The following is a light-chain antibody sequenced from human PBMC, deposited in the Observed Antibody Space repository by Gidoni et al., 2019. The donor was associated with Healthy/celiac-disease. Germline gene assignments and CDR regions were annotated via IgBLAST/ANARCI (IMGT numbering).Light chain of an antibody. CDR1: QSLLHSNGYNY. CDR3: MQALQTPPA. CDR2: FGS. Sequence: DIVMTQSPLSLPVTPVEPASISCRSSQSLLHSNGYNYLDWYLQKPGQSPQLLIYFGSNRASGVPDRFSGIGSGTDFTLKISRVEAEDVGVYYCMQALQTPPAFGQGTRLEIK. V-gene: IGKV2-28*01. J-gene: IGKJ5*01.